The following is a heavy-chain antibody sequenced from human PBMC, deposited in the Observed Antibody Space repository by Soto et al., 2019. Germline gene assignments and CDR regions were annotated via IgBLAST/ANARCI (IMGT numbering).Heavy chain of an antibody. J-gene: IGHJ4*02. V-gene: IGHV3-30*02. D-gene: IGHD3-22*01. CDR3: AKVRRYYDSSGYLDY. Sequence: QVQLVESGGGVVQPGRSLRLSCAASGFTFSIYGMHWVRQAPGKGLEWVAAIRDDGSNKYYADSVKGRFTISRDNSKNTLYLQMNSLRAEDTAVYYCAKVRRYYDSSGYLDYWGQGTLVTVSS. CDR1: GFTFSIYG. CDR2: IRDDGSNK.